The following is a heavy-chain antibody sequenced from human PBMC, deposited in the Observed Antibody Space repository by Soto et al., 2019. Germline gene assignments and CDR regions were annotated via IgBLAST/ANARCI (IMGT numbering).Heavy chain of an antibody. V-gene: IGHV1-69*01. CDR1: GGTFSSYA. CDR3: ARDKSLSPLTIFGVVTNWFDP. Sequence: QVQLVQSGAEVKKPGSSVKVSCKASGGTFSSYAISWVRQAPGQGLEWMGGIIAIFGTANYAQKFQGRDTITADESTRRAYMELSRLRSEDTAVYYCARDKSLSPLTIFGVVTNWFDPWGQGTLVTVSS. D-gene: IGHD3-3*01. CDR2: IIAIFGTA. J-gene: IGHJ5*02.